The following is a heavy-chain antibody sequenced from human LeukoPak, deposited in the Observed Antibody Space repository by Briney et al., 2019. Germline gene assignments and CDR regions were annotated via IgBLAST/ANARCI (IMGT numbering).Heavy chain of an antibody. D-gene: IGHD6-19*01. CDR2: IYYSGST. CDR1: GGSISSYY. Sequence: SETLSLTCTVSGGSISSYYWSWIRQPPGKGLEWIGYIYYSGSTNYNPSLKSRVTISVDTSKNQFSLKLSSVTAADTAVYYCAAPLGGYSSGWYYVWGQGTLATVSS. J-gene: IGHJ4*02. CDR3: AAPLGGYSSGWYYV. V-gene: IGHV4-59*08.